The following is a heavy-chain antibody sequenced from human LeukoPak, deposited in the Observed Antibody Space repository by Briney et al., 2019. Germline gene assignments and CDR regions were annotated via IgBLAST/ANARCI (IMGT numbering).Heavy chain of an antibody. V-gene: IGHV1-3*01. CDR2: INAGNGNT. J-gene: IGHJ6*02. CDR1: GYTFTSYA. Sequence: ASVKVSCKASGYTFTSYAMHWVRQAPGQRLEWMGWINAGNGNTNYSQKFQGRVTITRDTSASTAYMELSSPRSEDTAVYYCARDPSRICSSTSCYYYYGMDVWGQGTTVTVSS. CDR3: ARDPSRICSSTSCYYYYGMDV. D-gene: IGHD2-2*01.